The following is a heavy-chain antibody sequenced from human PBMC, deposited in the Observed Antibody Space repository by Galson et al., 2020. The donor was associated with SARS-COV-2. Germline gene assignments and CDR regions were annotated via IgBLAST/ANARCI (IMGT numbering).Heavy chain of an antibody. V-gene: IGHV4-34*01. Sequence: SETLSLTCAVYGGSFSGYYWSWIRQPPGKGLEWIGEINHSGSTNYNPSLKSRVTISVDTSKNQFSLKLSSVTAADTAVYYCARKPLMFQWLVRGYFDYWGQGTLVTVSS. CDR3: ARKPLMFQWLVRGYFDY. CDR2: INHSGST. D-gene: IGHD6-19*01. J-gene: IGHJ4*02. CDR1: GGSFSGYY.